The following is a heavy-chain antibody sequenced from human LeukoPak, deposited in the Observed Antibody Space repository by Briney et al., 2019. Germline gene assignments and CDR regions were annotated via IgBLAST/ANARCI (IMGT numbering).Heavy chain of an antibody. V-gene: IGHV3-23*01. D-gene: IGHD6-19*01. CDR2: IGGSGGST. CDR3: AKGGWLDD. J-gene: IGHJ4*02. CDR1: GFTFSSYA. Sequence: GGSLRFSCAASGFTFSSYAMSWVRQAPGKGLEWVSVIGGSGGSTYYADSVKGRFVTSRDNSKDTLYLQMNSLRAEGTALYYCAKGGWLDDLGQGALVTVSS.